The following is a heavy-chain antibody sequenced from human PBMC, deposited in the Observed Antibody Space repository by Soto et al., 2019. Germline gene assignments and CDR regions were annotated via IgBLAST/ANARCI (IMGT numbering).Heavy chain of an antibody. CDR2: IFYSGST. Sequence: PSETLSLTCSVSGGSISTSRSYWAWIRQPPGKGLEWLANIFYSGSTFYNPSLASRVSVSVDTSKNEFSLKLRSVTAADTAVYYCARQPPTGDTDLWFDPWGQGTLVTVSS. J-gene: IGHJ5*02. CDR1: GGSISTSRSY. D-gene: IGHD2-21*01. V-gene: IGHV4-39*01. CDR3: ARQPPTGDTDLWFDP.